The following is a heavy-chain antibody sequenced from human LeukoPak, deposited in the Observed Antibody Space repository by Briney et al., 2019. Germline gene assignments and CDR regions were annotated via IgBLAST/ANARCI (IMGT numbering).Heavy chain of an antibody. Sequence: ASVKVSCKASGYTFTGYYMHWVRQAPGQGLEWMGRINPIHGGTNYAQRFQGRVTVTRDTSISTAYMELSRLTSDDTAVYYCARAASGYDYEDYWGQGTLVTVSS. D-gene: IGHD5-12*01. V-gene: IGHV1-2*06. J-gene: IGHJ4*02. CDR2: INPIHGGT. CDR1: GYTFTGYY. CDR3: ARAASGYDYEDY.